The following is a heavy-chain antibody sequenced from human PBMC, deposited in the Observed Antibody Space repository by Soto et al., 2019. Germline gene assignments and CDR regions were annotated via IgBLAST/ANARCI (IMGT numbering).Heavy chain of an antibody. CDR2: IDVGSANA. V-gene: IGHV1-58*01. CDR1: GFTFSSSA. D-gene: IGHD2-8*02. J-gene: IGHJ4*02. CDR3: ARDKITGLFDY. Sequence: SVKVSCKTSGFTFSSSAVHWVRQARGHRLQWIGWIDVGSANANYAQMLQERVTISRDMSTSTAYMELSSLRPEDTAVYYCARDKITGLFDYWGQGTLVTVSS.